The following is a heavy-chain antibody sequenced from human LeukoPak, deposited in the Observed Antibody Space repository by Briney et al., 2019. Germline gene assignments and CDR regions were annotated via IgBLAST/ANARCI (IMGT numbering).Heavy chain of an antibody. CDR1: GGSLDSFY. CDR3: AREAQGKGALEL. J-gene: IGHJ4*02. Sequence: PSETLSLTCTVSGGSLDSFYWSWIRQPPGKGLEYIGYIYYSGTTNYDPSLKGRVTISVDMSKNQFSLKLISVTAADTAVYYCAREAQGKGALELWGQGTLVTVSS. V-gene: IGHV4-59*01. CDR2: IYYSGTT. D-gene: IGHD1-7*01.